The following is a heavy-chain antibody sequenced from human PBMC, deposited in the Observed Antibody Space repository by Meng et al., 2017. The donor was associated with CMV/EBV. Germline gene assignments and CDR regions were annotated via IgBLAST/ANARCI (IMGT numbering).Heavy chain of an antibody. Sequence: SVKVSCKASGGTFSSYTISWVRQAPGQGLEWMGRIIPILGIANYAQKFQGRVTITADKPTSTAYMELSSLRSEDTAVYYCASLYCGGDCPIEFEGQFDYWGQGTLVTVSS. CDR1: GGTFSSYT. J-gene: IGHJ4*02. CDR2: IIPILGIA. D-gene: IGHD2-21*01. V-gene: IGHV1-69*02. CDR3: ASLYCGGDCPIEFEGQFDY.